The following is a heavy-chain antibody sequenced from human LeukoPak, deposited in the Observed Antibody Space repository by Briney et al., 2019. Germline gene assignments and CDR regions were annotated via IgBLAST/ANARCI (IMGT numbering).Heavy chain of an antibody. V-gene: IGHV4-34*01. J-gene: IGHJ5*02. CDR2: INHSGST. D-gene: IGHD3-10*01. CDR3: ARLYGSGSYSHDWFDP. Sequence: KPSETLSLTCAVYGGSFSGYYWSWIRQPPGKGLEWIGEINHSGSTNYNPSLKSRVTISVDTSKNQFSLKLSSVTAADTAVYYCARLYGSGSYSHDWFDPWGQGTLVTVSS. CDR1: GGSFSGYY.